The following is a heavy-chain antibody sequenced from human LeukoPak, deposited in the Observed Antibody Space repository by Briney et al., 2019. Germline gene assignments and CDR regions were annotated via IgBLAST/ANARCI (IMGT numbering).Heavy chain of an antibody. Sequence: GGSLRLSCAASGFTFSSYWMHWVRQAPGKGLVWVSRINSDGSSTSYADSVKGRFTISRDNAKNTLYLQMNSLRAEDTAVYYCARGLQLVMANYYGMDVWGKGTTVTVSS. CDR2: INSDGSST. D-gene: IGHD3-9*01. CDR1: GFTFSSYW. J-gene: IGHJ6*04. V-gene: IGHV3-74*01. CDR3: ARGLQLVMANYYGMDV.